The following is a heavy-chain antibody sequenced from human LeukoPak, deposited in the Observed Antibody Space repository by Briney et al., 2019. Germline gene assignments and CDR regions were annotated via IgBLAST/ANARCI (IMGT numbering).Heavy chain of an antibody. Sequence: ASVKVSCKASGYTFTSYDINWVRQATGQGLEWMGWMNPNSGNTGYAQKYQGRITMTRNTSISTAYMELSSLTSEDTAVYYCARIAAAGNRRLNYWGQGTLVTVSS. CDR3: ARIAAAGNRRLNY. CDR1: GYTFTSYD. D-gene: IGHD6-13*01. CDR2: MNPNSGNT. V-gene: IGHV1-8*01. J-gene: IGHJ4*02.